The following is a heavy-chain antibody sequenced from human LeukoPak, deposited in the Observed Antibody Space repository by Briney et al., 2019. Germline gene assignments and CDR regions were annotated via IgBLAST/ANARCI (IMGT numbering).Heavy chain of an antibody. CDR2: ISSNGGST. J-gene: IGHJ3*02. D-gene: IGHD2-15*01. Sequence: PGGSLRLSCAASGFAFSSYAMHWVRQAPGKGLEYVSAISSNGGSTYYANSMKGRFTISRDNSKNTLYLQMGSPRAEDMAIYYCARDRDGGFAFDIWGQGTLVTVSS. CDR3: ARDRDGGFAFDI. CDR1: GFAFSSYA. V-gene: IGHV3-64*01.